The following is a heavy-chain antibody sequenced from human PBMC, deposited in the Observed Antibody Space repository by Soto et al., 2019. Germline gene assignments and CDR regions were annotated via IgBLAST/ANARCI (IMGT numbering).Heavy chain of an antibody. CDR3: ARGWDERDNYYYYGMDV. Sequence: SETLSLTCTVSGGSISSYYWSWIRQPPGKGLEWIGYIYYSGSTNYNPSLKSRVTISVDTSKNQFSLKLSSVTATDTAVYYCARGWDERDNYYYYGMDVWGQGTTVTVSS. CDR2: IYYSGST. D-gene: IGHD1-26*01. J-gene: IGHJ6*02. CDR1: GGSISSYY. V-gene: IGHV4-59*01.